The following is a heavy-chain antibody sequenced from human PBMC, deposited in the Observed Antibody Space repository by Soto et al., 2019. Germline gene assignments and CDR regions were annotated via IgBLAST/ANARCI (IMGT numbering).Heavy chain of an antibody. J-gene: IGHJ4*02. CDR1: GGSISSYY. CDR2: IYYSGST. Sequence: SETLSLTCTVSGGSISSYYWSWIRQPPGKGLEWIGYIYYSGSTNYNPSLKSRVTISVDTSKNQFSLKLSSVTAADTAVYYCARHVFEDRYFPHYFDYWGQGTLVTVSS. D-gene: IGHD3-3*01. V-gene: IGHV4-59*08. CDR3: ARHVFEDRYFPHYFDY.